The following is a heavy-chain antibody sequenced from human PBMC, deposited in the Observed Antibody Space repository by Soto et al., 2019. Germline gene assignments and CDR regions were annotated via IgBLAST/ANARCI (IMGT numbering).Heavy chain of an antibody. J-gene: IGHJ6*02. D-gene: IGHD7-27*01. V-gene: IGHV3-64D*06. Sequence: GGSLRLSCAASGFTFSSYGMHWVRQAPGKGLENVSSISTNGGSTHYADSVKGRFTISRDNSKNKQYLQMSSLRAEDTTVYYCAKDLGPGPTSHYYYGMNVWGQGTTVTSP. CDR1: GFTFSSYG. CDR3: AKDLGPGPTSHYYYGMNV. CDR2: ISTNGGST.